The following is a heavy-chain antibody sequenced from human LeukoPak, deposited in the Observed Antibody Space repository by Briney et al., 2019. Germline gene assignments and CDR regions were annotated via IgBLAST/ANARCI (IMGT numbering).Heavy chain of an antibody. V-gene: IGHV4-34*01. CDR2: INHSGST. J-gene: IGHJ4*02. Sequence: SETLSLTCAVYGGSFSGYYWSWIRQPPGKGLEWIGEINHSGSTNHNPSLKSRVTISVDTSKNQFSLKLTSVTAADTAVYYCARDNLGFGDLSKYYFDYWGQGTLVTVSS. CDR1: GGSFSGYY. D-gene: IGHD3-16*01. CDR3: ARDNLGFGDLSKYYFDY.